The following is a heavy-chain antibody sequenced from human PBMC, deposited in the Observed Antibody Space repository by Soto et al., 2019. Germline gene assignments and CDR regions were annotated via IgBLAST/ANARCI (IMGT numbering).Heavy chain of an antibody. CDR1: GFTFSGSA. D-gene: IGHD3-3*01. Sequence: EVQLVESGGGLVQPGGSLKLSCAASGFTFSGSAMHWVRQASGKGLEWVGRIRSKANSYATAYAASVKGRFTISRDNSKNTLYLQMNSLRAEDTAVYYCAKDRLFGVVIRDNWFDPWGQGTLVTVSS. J-gene: IGHJ5*02. CDR2: IRSKANSYAT. CDR3: AKDRLFGVVIRDNWFDP. V-gene: IGHV3-73*02.